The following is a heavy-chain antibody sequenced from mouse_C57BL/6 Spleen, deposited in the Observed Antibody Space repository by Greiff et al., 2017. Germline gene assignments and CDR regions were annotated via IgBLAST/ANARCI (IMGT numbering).Heavy chain of an antibody. J-gene: IGHJ2*01. CDR1: GYTFTSYW. Sequence: QVHVKQPGAELVKPGASVKMSCKASGYTFTSYWITWVKQRPGQGLEWIGDIYPGSGSTNYNEKFKSKATLTVDTSSSTAYMQLSSLTSEDSAVYYCARGEYYGSSYAFDYWGQGTTLTVSS. D-gene: IGHD1-1*01. V-gene: IGHV1-55*01. CDR2: IYPGSGST. CDR3: ARGEYYGSSYAFDY.